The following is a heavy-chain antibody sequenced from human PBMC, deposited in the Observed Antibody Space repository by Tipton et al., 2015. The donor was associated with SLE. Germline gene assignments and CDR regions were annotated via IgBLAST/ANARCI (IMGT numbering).Heavy chain of an antibody. CDR2: IHYTGST. J-gene: IGHJ4*02. D-gene: IGHD2-21*01. Sequence: TLSLTCTVSGGSISSHYWSWIRQPPGKGLEWIGSIHYTGSTSQSPSLKSRVTMSVDTSMNQFSLKLNSVTAADTAVYYCARRRFQSASDYWGQGTLVSVSS. CDR3: ARRRFQSASDY. V-gene: IGHV4-59*11. CDR1: GGSISSHY.